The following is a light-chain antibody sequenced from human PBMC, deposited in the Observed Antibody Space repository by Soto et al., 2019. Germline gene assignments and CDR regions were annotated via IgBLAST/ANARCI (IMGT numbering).Light chain of an antibody. CDR2: AAS. CDR1: QTISTW. J-gene: IGKJ5*01. CDR3: QQLNSYPCT. V-gene: IGKV1-9*01. Sequence: DIQVTQSPPTLSASVGARVTITCRASQTISTWMAWYQQKPGKAPKLLVYAASTLQSGVPSRFSGSGSGTDFTLTISSLQPEDFATYYCQQLNSYPCTFGQGTRLEIK.